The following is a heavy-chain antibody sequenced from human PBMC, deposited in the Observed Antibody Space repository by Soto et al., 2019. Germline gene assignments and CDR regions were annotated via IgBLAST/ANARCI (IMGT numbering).Heavy chain of an antibody. Sequence: QVQLVESGGGVVQPGRSLRLSCAASGFTFNNYGMHWVRQAPGKGLEWLAVIWNDGSNNYYANSVKGLFTISRDNSKNTLYLQMNSLRAEDAAVYYCARLQIPPPTRGAANARGGMNVWGQGTTVTVSS. CDR2: IWNDGSNN. CDR3: ARLQIPPPTRGAANARGGMNV. D-gene: IGHD6-25*01. V-gene: IGHV3-33*01. J-gene: IGHJ6*02. CDR1: GFTFNNYG.